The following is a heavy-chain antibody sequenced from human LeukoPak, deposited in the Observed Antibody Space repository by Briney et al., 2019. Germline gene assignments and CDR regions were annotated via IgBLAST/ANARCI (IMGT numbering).Heavy chain of an antibody. CDR1: GFTFSTYG. Sequence: PGGSPRLSCAASGFTFSTYGMHWVRQAPGRGLEWVAFIRFDGSDKYADSVKGRFTLSRDNSKNTLHLQMNSLETEDTAVYYCAKKLAGGVGAPFDYSGQGTLVTVSS. D-gene: IGHD1-26*01. CDR3: AKKLAGGVGAPFDY. V-gene: IGHV3-30*02. J-gene: IGHJ4*02. CDR2: IRFDGSDK.